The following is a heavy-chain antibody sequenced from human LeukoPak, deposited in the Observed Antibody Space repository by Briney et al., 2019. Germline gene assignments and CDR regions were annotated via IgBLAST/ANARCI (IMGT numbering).Heavy chain of an antibody. D-gene: IGHD2-15*01. CDR1: GYTFTSYA. J-gene: IGHJ5*02. V-gene: IGHV7-4-1*02. CDR3: ARDPIVVVVAANNWFDP. CDR2: INTNTGTP. Sequence: GASVKVSCKASGYTFTSYAMNWVRQAPGQGLEWMGWINTNTGTPTYAQGFTGRFVFSLDTSVSTAYLQISSLKAEDTAVYYCARDPIVVVVAANNWFDPWGQGTLVTVSS.